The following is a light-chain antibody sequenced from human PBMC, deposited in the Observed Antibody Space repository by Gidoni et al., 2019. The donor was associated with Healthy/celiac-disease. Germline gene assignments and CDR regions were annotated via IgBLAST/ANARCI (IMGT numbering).Light chain of an antibody. CDR1: QSVSSN. V-gene: IGKV3-15*01. CDR2: CAS. Sequence: EIVMTQSPATLSVSPGERATLPCRASQSVSSNFACYQQNPGQPPRLLIYCASTRATASPAGFSGSGSGTEFTLIISSLQSEDFAVYYCQQYNNWPYTFGQGTKLEIK. J-gene: IGKJ2*01. CDR3: QQYNNWPYT.